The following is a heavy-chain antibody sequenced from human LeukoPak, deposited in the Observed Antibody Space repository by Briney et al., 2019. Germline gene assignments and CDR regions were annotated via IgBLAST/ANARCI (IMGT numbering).Heavy chain of an antibody. V-gene: IGHV1-3*01. CDR3: ARDNFFDY. CDR1: GGTFSSYA. J-gene: IGHJ4*02. Sequence: GASVKVSCKASGGTFSSYAISWVRQAPGQGLEWMGWINAGNGNTKYSQKFQGRVTITRDTSASTAYMELSSLRSEDTAVYYCARDNFFDYWGQGTLVTVSS. CDR2: INAGNGNT.